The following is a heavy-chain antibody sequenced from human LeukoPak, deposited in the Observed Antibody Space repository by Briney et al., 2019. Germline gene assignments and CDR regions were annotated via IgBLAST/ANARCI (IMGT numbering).Heavy chain of an antibody. CDR2: ISSSGSGGNT. CDR1: GVTLSSYA. CDR3: ARDLRSDDILTGPGDY. V-gene: IGHV3-23*01. Sequence: GGSLRLSCAASGVTLSSYAMSWARQAPGKGLEWVSGISSSGSGGNTYYADSVKGRFTISRDNSKNTLYLQMNSLRAEDTAVYYCARDLRSDDILTGPGDYWGQGTLVTVSS. J-gene: IGHJ4*02. D-gene: IGHD3-9*01.